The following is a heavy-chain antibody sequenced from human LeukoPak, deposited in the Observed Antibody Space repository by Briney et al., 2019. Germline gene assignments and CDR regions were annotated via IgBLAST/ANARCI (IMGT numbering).Heavy chain of an antibody. Sequence: GGSLRLSCAASGFTFSSYGMHWVRQAPGKGLEWVAFIRYDGSNKYYADSVKGRFTISRDNSKNTLYLQMNSLRAEDTAVYYCAKDPSIPNDFWSGYWVDPHFDYWGQGTLVTVSS. V-gene: IGHV3-30*02. J-gene: IGHJ4*02. CDR1: GFTFSSYG. CDR3: AKDPSIPNDFWSGYWVDPHFDY. CDR2: IRYDGSNK. D-gene: IGHD3-3*01.